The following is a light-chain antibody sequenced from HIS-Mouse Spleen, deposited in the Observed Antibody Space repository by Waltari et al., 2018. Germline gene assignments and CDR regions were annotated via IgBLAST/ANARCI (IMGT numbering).Light chain of an antibody. V-gene: IGLV2-23*01. CDR2: EGS. CDR3: CSYAGSSTWV. J-gene: IGLJ3*02. Sequence: QSALPQPASVSGSPGQSIPISCTATSSYVGSYNLFSWYQQHPGQAPKLMIYEGSKRPSGVSNRFSGSKSGNTASLTISGLQAEDEADYYCCSYAGSSTWVFGGGTKLTVL. CDR1: SSYVGSYNL.